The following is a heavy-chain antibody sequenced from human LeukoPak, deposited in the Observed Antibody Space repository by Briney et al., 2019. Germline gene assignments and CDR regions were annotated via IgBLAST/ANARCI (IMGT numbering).Heavy chain of an antibody. J-gene: IGHJ4*02. CDR2: IYYTGST. CDR3: VNADYDFWSGLDY. Sequence: RPSETLSLTCTVSGGSVNSGYYYWGWIRQPPGKGLEWIASIYYTGSTYYNPSLKSRVSISVDTSKNQFFLRLSSVTAADTAMYYCVNADYDFWSGLDYWGQGTRVTVSS. V-gene: IGHV4-39*07. D-gene: IGHD3-3*01. CDR1: GGSVNSGYYY.